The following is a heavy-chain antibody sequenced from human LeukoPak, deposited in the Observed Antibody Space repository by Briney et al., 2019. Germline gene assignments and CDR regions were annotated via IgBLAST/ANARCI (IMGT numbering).Heavy chain of an antibody. CDR3: AKARAVTTVLDAFDI. D-gene: IGHD4-17*01. CDR1: GGSISSSSYY. Sequence: SETLSLTCTVSGGSISSSSYYWGWIRQPPGKGLEWIGSIYYSGSTNYNPSLKSRVTISVDTSKNQFSLKLSSVTAADTAVYYCAKARAVTTVLDAFDIWGQGTMVTVSS. V-gene: IGHV4-39*07. CDR2: IYYSGST. J-gene: IGHJ3*02.